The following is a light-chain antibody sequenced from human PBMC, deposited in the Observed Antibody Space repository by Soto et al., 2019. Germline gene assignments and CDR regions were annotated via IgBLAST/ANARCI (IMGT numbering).Light chain of an antibody. CDR2: RNN. J-gene: IGLJ1*01. CDR3: ATWDDSLNGFYV. CDR1: TSNIGSNY. V-gene: IGLV1-47*01. Sequence: QSALTQPPSASGTPGQGVTISCSGSTSNIGSNYVYWYQQLPGTAPKLLIYRNNQRPSGVPDRFSGSKSGTSASLAISGLRSDDEADCFCATWDDSLNGFYVFGTGTKVTLL.